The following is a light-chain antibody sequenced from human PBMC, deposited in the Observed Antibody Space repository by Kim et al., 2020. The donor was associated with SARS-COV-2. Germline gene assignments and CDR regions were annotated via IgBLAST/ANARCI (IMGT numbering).Light chain of an antibody. Sequence: NFMLTQPHSVSESPGKTVTISCTRSSGSIASNYVQWYQQRPGSAPTTVIYEDNQRPSGVPDRFSGSIDSSSNSASLTISGLKTEDEADYYCQSYDSSLREVFGTGTKVTVL. CDR1: SGSIASNY. CDR3: QSYDSSLREV. J-gene: IGLJ1*01. CDR2: EDN. V-gene: IGLV6-57*03.